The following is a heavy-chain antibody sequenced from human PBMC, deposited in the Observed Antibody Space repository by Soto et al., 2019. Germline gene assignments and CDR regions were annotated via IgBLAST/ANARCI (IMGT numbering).Heavy chain of an antibody. Sequence: SETLSLTCTVSGGSISSGGYYWSWIRQHPGKGLEWIGYIYYSGSTYYNPSLKSRVTISVDTSKNQFSLKLSSVTAADTAVYYCASSGTGSYYYYYGMDVWGQGTTVTVSS. D-gene: IGHD2-15*01. V-gene: IGHV4-31*03. CDR3: ASSGTGSYYYYYGMDV. CDR1: GGSISSGGYY. CDR2: IYYSGST. J-gene: IGHJ6*02.